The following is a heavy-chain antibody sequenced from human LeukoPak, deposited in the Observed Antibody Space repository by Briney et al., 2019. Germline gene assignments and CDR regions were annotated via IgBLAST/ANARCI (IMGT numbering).Heavy chain of an antibody. CDR1: GFTFTGYG. J-gene: IGHJ4*02. CDR2: ISYDGSNK. D-gene: IGHD3-22*01. Sequence: PGGSLRLSCAASGFTFTGYGMHWVRQAPGKGLEWVAVISYDGSNKYYADSVKGRFTISRDNSKNTLYLQMNSLRAEDTAVCYCASDSSGYYLIDYWGQGTLVTVSS. CDR3: ASDSSGYYLIDY. V-gene: IGHV3-30*19.